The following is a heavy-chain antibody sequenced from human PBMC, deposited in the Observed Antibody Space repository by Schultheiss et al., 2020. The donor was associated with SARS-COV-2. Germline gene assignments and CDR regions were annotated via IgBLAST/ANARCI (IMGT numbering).Heavy chain of an antibody. Sequence: ASVKVSCKASGYTFTGYYMHWVRQAPGQGLEWMGWINPNSGGTNYAKKFQGRVTMTRDTSISTAYMELSRLGSNDTAVYYCAREVATFAFDIWGQGTMVTVSS. D-gene: IGHD5-12*01. CDR2: INPNSGGT. CDR3: AREVATFAFDI. J-gene: IGHJ3*02. V-gene: IGHV1-2*02. CDR1: GYTFTGYY.